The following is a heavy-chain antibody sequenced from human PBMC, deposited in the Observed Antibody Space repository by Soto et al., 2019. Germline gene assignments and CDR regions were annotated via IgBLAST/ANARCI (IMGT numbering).Heavy chain of an antibody. J-gene: IGHJ4*02. CDR3: ARTTSPVMGHYFDY. CDR2: ISSSSSTI. V-gene: IGHV3-48*02. D-gene: IGHD3-16*01. Sequence: GSLRLSCAASGFTFSSYSMNWVRQAPGKGLEWISYISSSSSTIYYADSVQGRFTISRDNAQNSLYLQMNSLTDEDTAVYYCARTTSPVMGHYFDYWGQGTLVTVSS. CDR1: GFTFSSYS.